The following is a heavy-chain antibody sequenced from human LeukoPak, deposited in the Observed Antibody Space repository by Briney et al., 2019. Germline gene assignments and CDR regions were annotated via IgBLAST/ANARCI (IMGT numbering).Heavy chain of an antibody. D-gene: IGHD6-19*01. CDR3: ARAMGDPGYRSGWYRTACYY. J-gene: IGHJ4*02. V-gene: IGHV1-46*01. CDR2: INPSGDIT. Sequence: ASVKVSCKASGYTFTSYYLHWVRQAPGQGLEWMGIINPSGDITIYAQKFQGRVTMTRDTSTSTVYMEVSSLRSEDTGVYYCARAMGDPGYRSGWYRTACYYWGQGTLVTVS. CDR1: GYTFTSYY.